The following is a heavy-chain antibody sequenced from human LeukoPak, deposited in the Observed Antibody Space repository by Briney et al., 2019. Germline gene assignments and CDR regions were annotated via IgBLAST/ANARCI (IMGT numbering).Heavy chain of an antibody. CDR1: GYTFTSYY. D-gene: IGHD5-18*01. CDR2: INPSGGST. CDR3: ARGIRRGYSYGYVDY. J-gene: IGHJ4*02. Sequence: EASVKVSCKASGYTFTSYYMHWVRRAPGQGLEWMGIINPSGGSTSYAQKFQGRVTMTRDTSTSTVYMELSSLRSEDTAVYYCARGIRRGYSYGYVDYWGQGTLVTVSS. V-gene: IGHV1-46*01.